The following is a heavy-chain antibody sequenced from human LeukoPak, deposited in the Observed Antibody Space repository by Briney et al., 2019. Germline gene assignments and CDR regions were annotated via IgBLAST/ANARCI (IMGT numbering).Heavy chain of an antibody. CDR1: GFTFSSYS. V-gene: IGHV3-21*01. CDR2: ISSSSSYI. J-gene: IGHJ4*02. CDR3: ARGAVGAQYYFDY. D-gene: IGHD1-26*01. Sequence: GGSLRLSCAASGFTFSSYSMNWVRQAPGKGLEWVSSISSSSSYIYYADSVKGRFTISRDNAKNSLYLQMNSLRAEDTAVYYCARGAVGAQYYFDYWGQGTLVTVSS.